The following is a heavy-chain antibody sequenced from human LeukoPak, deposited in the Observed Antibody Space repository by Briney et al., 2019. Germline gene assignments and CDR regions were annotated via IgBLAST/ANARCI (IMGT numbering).Heavy chain of an antibody. Sequence: GSLRLSCAASGFTFSDHYMDWVRQAPGKGLEWVGRSRSKANSYSTEYAASVKGRFTISRDDSKTIAYLQMNSLKTVDTAVYYCTREKRYFDWFQADYWGQGTLVTVSS. CDR1: GFTFSDHY. D-gene: IGHD3-9*01. CDR2: SRSKANSYST. V-gene: IGHV3-72*01. J-gene: IGHJ4*02. CDR3: TREKRYFDWFQADY.